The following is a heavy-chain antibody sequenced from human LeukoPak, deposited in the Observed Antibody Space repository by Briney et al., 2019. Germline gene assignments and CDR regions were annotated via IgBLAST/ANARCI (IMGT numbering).Heavy chain of an antibody. CDR1: GGSISSGSYY. V-gene: IGHV4-61*02. CDR3: ARQYSYGALLNY. CDR2: IYTSGST. D-gene: IGHD5-18*01. Sequence: SETLSFTCTVSGGSISSGSYYWSWIWQPAGKGLEGVGRIYTSGSTNYNPSLKSRVTMSVDTSKNQFSLKLSSVTAADTAVYYCARQYSYGALLNYWGQGTLVTVSS. J-gene: IGHJ4*02.